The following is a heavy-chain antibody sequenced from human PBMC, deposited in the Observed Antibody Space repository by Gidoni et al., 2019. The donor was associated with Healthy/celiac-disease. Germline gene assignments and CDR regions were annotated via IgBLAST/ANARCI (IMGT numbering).Heavy chain of an antibody. Sequence: EVQLVESGGGLVKPGGSLRLPCEASGLNFSGYSMNWVRQAPGKGLEWVSSISSSSSYIYYADSVKGRFTISRDNAKNSLYLQMNSLRAEDTAVYYCARDRGRRWLQLRGHFDYWGQGTLVTVSS. D-gene: IGHD5-12*01. J-gene: IGHJ4*02. CDR2: ISSSSSYI. CDR1: GLNFSGYS. V-gene: IGHV3-21*01. CDR3: ARDRGRRWLQLRGHFDY.